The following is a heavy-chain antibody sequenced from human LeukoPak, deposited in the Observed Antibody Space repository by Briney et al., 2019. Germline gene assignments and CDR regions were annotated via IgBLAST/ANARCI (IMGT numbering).Heavy chain of an antibody. D-gene: IGHD7-27*01. J-gene: IGHJ5*01. CDR1: GFTFSSYA. CDR3: ARVLGLKGFDS. Sequence: GGSLRLSCAAPGFTFSSYAVSWVRQAPGRGLEWVANIRDDGSEEYYGDSVRGRFTISRDNAKNSVDLQMHSLRVEDTAVYYCARVLGLKGFDSWGQGTVVTVSS. V-gene: IGHV3-7*04. CDR2: IRDDGSEE.